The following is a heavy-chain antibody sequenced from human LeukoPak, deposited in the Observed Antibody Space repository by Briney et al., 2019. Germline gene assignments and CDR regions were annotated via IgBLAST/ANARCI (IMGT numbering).Heavy chain of an antibody. J-gene: IGHJ4*02. Sequence: SETLSLTCTVSGCSISSSYWSWIRQPPGKGLEWIGYIDYSGNTNYNPSLKSRVTISVERSKNQFSLKLSSVTAADTAVYYCAIATSYGDYVDYWGQGTLVTVSS. CDR3: AIATSYGDYVDY. D-gene: IGHD4-17*01. V-gene: IGHV4-59*08. CDR2: IDYSGNT. CDR1: GCSISSSY.